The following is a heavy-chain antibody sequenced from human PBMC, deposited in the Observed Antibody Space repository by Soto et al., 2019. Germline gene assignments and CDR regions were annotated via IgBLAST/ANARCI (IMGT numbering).Heavy chain of an antibody. CDR2: MNPNSGNT. V-gene: IGHV1-8*01. J-gene: IGHJ4*02. D-gene: IGHD3-22*01. Sequence: GASVKVSCKASGYTFTSYDINWVRQATGQGLEWMGWMNPNSGNTGYAQKFQGRVTMTRNTSISTAYMELSSLRSEDTAVYYCARGDEYYYDSSGSDGGVDYWGQGTLVTVSS. CDR1: GYTFTSYD. CDR3: ARGDEYYYDSSGSDGGVDY.